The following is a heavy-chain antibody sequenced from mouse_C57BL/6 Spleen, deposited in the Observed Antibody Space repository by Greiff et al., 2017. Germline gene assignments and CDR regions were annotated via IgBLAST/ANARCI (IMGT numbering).Heavy chain of an antibody. Sequence: ESGPGLVKPSQSLSLTCSVTGYSITSGYYWNWIRQFPGNKLEWMGYISYDGSNNYNPSLKNRISITRDTSKNQFFLKLNSVTTEDTATYYCARDGYDRGASDYWGQGTTLTVSS. D-gene: IGHD2-2*01. V-gene: IGHV3-6*01. J-gene: IGHJ2*01. CDR3: ARDGYDRGASDY. CDR1: GYSITSGYY. CDR2: ISYDGSN.